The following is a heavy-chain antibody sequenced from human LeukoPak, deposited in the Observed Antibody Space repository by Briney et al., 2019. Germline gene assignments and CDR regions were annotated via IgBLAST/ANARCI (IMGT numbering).Heavy chain of an antibody. CDR1: GFTLSSYA. V-gene: IGHV3-23*01. CDR3: AKALYSSGRFSSSY. CDR2: ISGSGGST. Sequence: GGSLRLSCAASGFTLSSYAMSWVRQAPGKGLEWVSAISGSGGSTYYADSVKGRFTISRDNSKNTLYLQMNSLRAEDTAVYYCAKALYSSGRFSSSYWGQGTLVTVSS. J-gene: IGHJ4*02. D-gene: IGHD6-19*01.